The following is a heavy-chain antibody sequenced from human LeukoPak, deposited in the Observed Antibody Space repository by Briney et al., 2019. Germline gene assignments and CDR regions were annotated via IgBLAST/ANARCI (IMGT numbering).Heavy chain of an antibody. CDR3: ARDYYGTSNWFDP. Sequence: ASVKVSCKASGYTFTGYYMHWVRQAPGQGLEWMGWINPNSGGTNYAQKFQGRVTMTRDTSISTAYMELGRLRSDDTAVYYCARDYYGTSNWFDPWGQGTLVTVSS. CDR1: GYTFTGYY. D-gene: IGHD3-10*01. V-gene: IGHV1-2*02. J-gene: IGHJ5*02. CDR2: INPNSGGT.